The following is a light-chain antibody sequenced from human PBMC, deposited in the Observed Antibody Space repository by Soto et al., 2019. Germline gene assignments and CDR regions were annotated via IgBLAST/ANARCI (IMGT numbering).Light chain of an antibody. V-gene: IGKV1-6*01. CDR2: ATS. CDR1: QGIGND. J-gene: IGKJ4*01. CDR3: LKDYNYPLT. Sequence: AIQMTQSPSSLSASVGDRVTSTCRASQGIGNDLGGYQQKPGKPPKLLIYATSSLQSGVPSRFSGSGAGTDFTLTISSLQPEDFATYYCLKDYNYPLTFGGGTKVDI.